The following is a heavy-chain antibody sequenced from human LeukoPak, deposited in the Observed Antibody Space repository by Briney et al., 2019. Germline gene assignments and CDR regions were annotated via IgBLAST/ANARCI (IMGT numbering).Heavy chain of an antibody. D-gene: IGHD3-10*01. CDR2: IKDDGSEK. Sequence: GGSLRLSCAGSAFTFSGYWMSWVRQAPGKGPEWVANIKDDGSEKYYLDSVKGRFTISRDNAKNSLYLQMNSLRAEDTAVYSCARIKEYGFDIWGQGTMVTVSS. V-gene: IGHV3-7*01. CDR1: AFTFSGYW. CDR3: ARIKEYGFDI. J-gene: IGHJ3*02.